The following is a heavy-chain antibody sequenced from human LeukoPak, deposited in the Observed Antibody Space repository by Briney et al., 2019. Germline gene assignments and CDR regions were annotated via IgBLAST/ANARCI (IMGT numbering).Heavy chain of an antibody. CDR2: INAGNGNT. CDR1: GYTFTGYY. Sequence: GASVKVSCKASGYTFTGYYMHWVRQAPGQRLEWMGWINAGNGNTKYSQKFQGRVTITRDTSASTAYMELSSLRSEDTAVYYCARERELAGFFDYWGQGTLVTVSS. J-gene: IGHJ4*02. V-gene: IGHV1-3*01. D-gene: IGHD1-26*01. CDR3: ARERELAGFFDY.